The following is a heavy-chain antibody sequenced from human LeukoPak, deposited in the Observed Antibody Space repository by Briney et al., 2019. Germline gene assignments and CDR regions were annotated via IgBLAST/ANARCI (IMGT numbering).Heavy chain of an antibody. CDR3: AELGITMIGGV. Sequence: GGSLRLSCTVSGFTVSSNSMNWVRQAPGKGLEWVSYISSSGNTIYYADSVKGRFTISRDNAKNSLYLQMNSLRAEDTAVYYCAELGITMIGGVWGKGTTVTISS. D-gene: IGHD3-10*02. J-gene: IGHJ6*04. CDR2: ISSSGNTI. CDR1: GFTVSSNS. V-gene: IGHV3-48*04.